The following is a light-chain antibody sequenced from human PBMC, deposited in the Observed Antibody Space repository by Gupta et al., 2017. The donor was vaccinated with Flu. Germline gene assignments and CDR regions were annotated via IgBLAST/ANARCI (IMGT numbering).Light chain of an antibody. J-gene: IGKJ4*01. Sequence: DIQMTQSPSTLSASVGDRVTITCRASHSISSWLALYQQKPGKAPKILIQKASNFKSGVPSRVTGSGSGTEFTLTISSLQPDDFAAYYCQQYSTSPLTFGGGTKVEIE. CDR2: KAS. CDR3: QQYSTSPLT. CDR1: HSISSW. V-gene: IGKV1-5*03.